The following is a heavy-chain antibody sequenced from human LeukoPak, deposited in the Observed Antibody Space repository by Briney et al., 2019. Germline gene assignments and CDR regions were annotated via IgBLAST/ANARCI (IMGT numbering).Heavy chain of an antibody. CDR3: AREYYYDSSGIGY. D-gene: IGHD3-22*01. CDR2: ISNAGTTT. V-gene: IGHV3-11*04. CDR1: GFTFSDYY. J-gene: IGHJ4*02. Sequence: GGSLRLSCAASGFTFSDYYMTWLRQAPGKGLEWVSSISNAGTTTYYADSMKGRFIISRDNARNSLFLQMNSLRAEDTAVYYCAREYYYDSSGIGYWGQGTLVTVSS.